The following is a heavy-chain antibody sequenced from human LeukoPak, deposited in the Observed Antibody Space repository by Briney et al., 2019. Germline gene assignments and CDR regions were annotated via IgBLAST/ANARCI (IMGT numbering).Heavy chain of an antibody. CDR2: ISSSSSYI. Sequence: PGGSLRLSCAASGFTFSSYSMNWVRQAPGKGLEWVSSISSSSSYIYYADSVKGRFTISRDNAKNSLYLQMNSLRAEDTAVYYCARETVPTYYDFWSGYYRDYYYGMDVWGQGTTVTVSS. J-gene: IGHJ6*02. D-gene: IGHD3-3*01. V-gene: IGHV3-21*01. CDR3: ARETVPTYYDFWSGYYRDYYYGMDV. CDR1: GFTFSSYS.